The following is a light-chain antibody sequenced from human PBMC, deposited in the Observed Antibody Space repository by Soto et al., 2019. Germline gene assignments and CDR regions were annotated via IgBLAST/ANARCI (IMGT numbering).Light chain of an antibody. CDR3: QQYNSFSRT. CDR2: AAS. J-gene: IGKJ1*01. V-gene: IGKV1-9*01. Sequence: DIQLTQSPSFLSASVGDRFTITCRASQGISSYLAWYQQKPGKAPKLLIYAASTLQSGVPSRFSGSGSGTEFTLTISSLQPDDFATYYCQQYNSFSRTFGQGTKVDIK. CDR1: QGISSY.